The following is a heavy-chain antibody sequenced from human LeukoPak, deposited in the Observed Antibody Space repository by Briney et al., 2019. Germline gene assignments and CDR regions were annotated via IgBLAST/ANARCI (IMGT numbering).Heavy chain of an antibody. Sequence: RSQSLSLTCTVSGGSISSSSYYWGWIRQPPGKGLEWVESIYYSGSTYYNPSLKRRVTISVHPSKNSFSLKLSCLTAARTFVYFCARDAQIVAEQLGPNWFDPWGQGNLVTVSS. CDR2: IYYSGST. D-gene: IGHD6-6*01. V-gene: IGHV4-39*07. CDR3: ARDAQIVAEQLGPNWFDP. CDR1: GGSISSSSYY. J-gene: IGHJ5*02.